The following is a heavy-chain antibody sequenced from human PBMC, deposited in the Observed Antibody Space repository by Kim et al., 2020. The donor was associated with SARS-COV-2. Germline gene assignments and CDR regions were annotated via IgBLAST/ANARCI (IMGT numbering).Heavy chain of an antibody. Sequence: SETLSLTCTVSGYSISSGYYWGWIRQPPGKGLEWIGSIYQTGSTYYSTSLKSRVTISVDTSKNQFTLKVTSVTAADTAVYYCARTNIVASPYYFDLWGQGTLVTVSS. D-gene: IGHD5-12*01. CDR3: ARTNIVASPYYFDL. J-gene: IGHJ4*02. CDR2: IYQTGST. V-gene: IGHV4-38-2*02. CDR1: GYSISSGYY.